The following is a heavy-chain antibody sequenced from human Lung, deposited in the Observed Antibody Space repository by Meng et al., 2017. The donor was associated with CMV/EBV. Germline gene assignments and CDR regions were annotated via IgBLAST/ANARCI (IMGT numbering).Heavy chain of an antibody. CDR3: SGRRGDSGRDC. V-gene: IGHV4-39*05. CDR1: GSFISGGISW. D-gene: IGHD1-1*01. CDR2: IYHSGNT. J-gene: IGHJ4*02. Sequence: QVLVWGPGLGRPSEPPAPTGSFAGSFISGGISWLHCTREQPWKGMGWIGAIYHSGNTSYNPPLQSRVTRFVDTSKNYFYLRWTSVTATDAAVYYCSGRRGDSGRDCWGQGTLVTVSS.